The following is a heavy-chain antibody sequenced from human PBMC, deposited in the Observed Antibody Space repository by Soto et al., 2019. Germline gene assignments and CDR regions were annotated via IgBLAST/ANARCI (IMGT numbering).Heavy chain of an antibody. CDR1: GGTFSSYA. V-gene: IGHV1-69*13. J-gene: IGHJ4*02. CDR3: ARAPSFYVDY. CDR2: IIPIFGTA. Sequence: AASVKVSCKASGGTFSSYAISWVRQAPGQGLEWMGGIIPIFGTANYAQKFQGRVTITADESTSTAYMELSSLRSDDTAVYYCARAPSFYVDYWGQGTLVTVSS.